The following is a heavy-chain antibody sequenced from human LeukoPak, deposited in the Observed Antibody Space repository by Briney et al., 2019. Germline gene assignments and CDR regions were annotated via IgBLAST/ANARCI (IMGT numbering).Heavy chain of an antibody. V-gene: IGHV4-59*01. Sequence: PSETLSLTCTVSGGSIIGYWWSWIRQPPGKGLEWIGNIRYNGNTYSNPSLKSRVTISVDTSKNQFSMKLSSVTAADTAMYYCARYAALSGPNWLDPWGLGTLVTVSS. CDR1: GGSIIGYW. CDR3: ARYAALSGPNWLDP. J-gene: IGHJ5*02. CDR2: IRYNGNT. D-gene: IGHD6-19*01.